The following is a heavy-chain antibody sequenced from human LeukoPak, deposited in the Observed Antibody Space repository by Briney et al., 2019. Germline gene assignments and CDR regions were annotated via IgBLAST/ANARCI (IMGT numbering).Heavy chain of an antibody. CDR3: ARAGSYGYMGY. CDR2: IYYSGST. V-gene: IGHV4-59*01. D-gene: IGHD5-18*01. J-gene: IGHJ4*02. Sequence: SETLSLTCTVPGGSISSYYWSWIRQPPGKGLEWIGYIYYSGSTNYNPSLKSRVTISVDTSKNQFSLKLSSVTAADTAVYYCARAGSYGYMGYWGQGTLVTVSS. CDR1: GGSISSYY.